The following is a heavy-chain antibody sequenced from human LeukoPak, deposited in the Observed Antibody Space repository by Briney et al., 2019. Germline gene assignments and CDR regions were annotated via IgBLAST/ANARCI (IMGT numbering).Heavy chain of an antibody. Sequence: PGGSLRLSCAASGFTFSIYAMSWVRQAPGKGLEWVSIISGIGGITYYPDSVKGRFTISRDNSKNTLYLQMNSLRAEDTAVYYCAKLYCSSSSCSRGGYFDYWGRGTLVTVSS. D-gene: IGHD2-2*01. J-gene: IGHJ4*02. CDR3: AKLYCSSSSCSRGGYFDY. CDR2: ISGIGGIT. V-gene: IGHV3-23*01. CDR1: GFTFSIYA.